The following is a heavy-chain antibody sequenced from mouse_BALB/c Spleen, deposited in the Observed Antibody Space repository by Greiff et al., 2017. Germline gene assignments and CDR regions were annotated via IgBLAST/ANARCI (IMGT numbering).Heavy chain of an antibody. D-gene: IGHD1-1*01. J-gene: IGHJ2*01. CDR2: IYPSDSYT. Sequence: QVQLQQPGAELVRPGASVKLSCKASGYTFTSYWINWVKQRPGQGLEWIGNIYPSDSYTNYNQKFKDKATLTVDKSSSTAYMQLSSPTSEDSAVYYCTRGNYGRDYWGQGTTLTVSS. CDR3: TRGNYGRDY. V-gene: IGHV1-69*02. CDR1: GYTFTSYW.